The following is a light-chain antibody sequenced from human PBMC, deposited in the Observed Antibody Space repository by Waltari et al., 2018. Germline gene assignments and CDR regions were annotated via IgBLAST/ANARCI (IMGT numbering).Light chain of an antibody. CDR3: MQALQTPRT. CDR2: LGY. Sequence: DIVMTQSPLSLPVTPGEPASISCRSSQSLLHSNGYNYLDWYLQKPGQSPQLLIYLGYNRASGGPDRFSGSVSGTDFTLKISRVEAEDVGVYYCMQALQTPRTFGQGTKLEIK. V-gene: IGKV2-28*01. CDR1: QSLLHSNGYNY. J-gene: IGKJ2*01.